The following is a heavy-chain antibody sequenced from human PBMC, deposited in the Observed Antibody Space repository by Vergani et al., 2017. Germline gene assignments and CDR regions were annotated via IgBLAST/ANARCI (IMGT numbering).Heavy chain of an antibody. Sequence: QVQLVQSGAEVKKPGASVKVSCKASGYTFTSYDINWVRQATGQGLEWMGWMNPNSGNTGYAQKFQGRVTMTRNTSISTAYMELSSLRSEDTAVYYCARGHRAAKFYDFWSGYPYWGQETLVTVSS. CDR1: GYTFTSYD. V-gene: IGHV1-8*01. J-gene: IGHJ4*02. CDR3: ARGHRAAKFYDFWSGYPY. CDR2: MNPNSGNT. D-gene: IGHD3-3*01.